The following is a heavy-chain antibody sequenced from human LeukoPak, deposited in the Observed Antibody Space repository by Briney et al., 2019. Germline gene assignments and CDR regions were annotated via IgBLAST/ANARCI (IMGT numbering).Heavy chain of an antibody. CDR2: ISGSGGST. J-gene: IGHJ4*02. Sequence: PGGSLRLSCAASGFTFSSYAMSRVRQAPGKGLEWVSAISGSGGSTYYADSVKGRFTISRDNSKTPLYLQMNSLRAEDTAVYYCAREDDYVWGSYRPSGWGQGTLVTVSS. V-gene: IGHV3-23*01. CDR3: AREDDYVWGSYRPSG. CDR1: GFTFSSYA. D-gene: IGHD3-16*02.